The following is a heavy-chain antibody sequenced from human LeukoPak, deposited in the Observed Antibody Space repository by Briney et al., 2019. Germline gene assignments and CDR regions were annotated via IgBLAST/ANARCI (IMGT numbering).Heavy chain of an antibody. CDR3: AKDPALRVAVVVVAAKREGY. J-gene: IGHJ4*02. D-gene: IGHD2-15*01. V-gene: IGHV3-23*01. CDR1: GFTFSSYA. CDR2: ISGSGGST. Sequence: PGGSLRLSCAASGFTFSSYAMSWVRQAPGKGLEWASAISGSGGSTYYADSVKGRFTISRDNSKNTLYLQMNSLRAEDTAVYYCAKDPALRVAVVVVAAKREGYWGQGTLVTVSS.